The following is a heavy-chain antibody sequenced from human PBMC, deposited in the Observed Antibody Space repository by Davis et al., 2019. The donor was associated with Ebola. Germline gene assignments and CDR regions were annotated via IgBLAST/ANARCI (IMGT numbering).Heavy chain of an antibody. CDR1: GFTFSSYE. V-gene: IGHV3-48*03. D-gene: IGHD2/OR15-2a*01. Sequence: GGSLRLSCAASGFTFSSYEMNWVRQAPGKGLEWVSYISSSGSTIYYADSVKGRFTISRDNAKNTLYLQMNSLRAEDTAVYYCARDFLDGMDVWGQGTTVTVSS. J-gene: IGHJ6*02. CDR3: ARDFLDGMDV. CDR2: ISSSGSTI.